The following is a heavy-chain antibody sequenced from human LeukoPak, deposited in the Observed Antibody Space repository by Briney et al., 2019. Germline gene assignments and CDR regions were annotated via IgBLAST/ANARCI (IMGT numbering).Heavy chain of an antibody. Sequence: SETLSLTCTVSGGSISSGGYSWSWIRQHPGKGLEWIGYIYYSGSTYYNPSLKSRVTISVDTSKNQFSLKLSSVTAADTAVYYCARARGYCSGGSCYGRSIFDYWGQGTLVTVSS. CDR2: IYYSGST. D-gene: IGHD2-15*01. CDR1: GGSISSGGYS. CDR3: ARARGYCSGGSCYGRSIFDY. J-gene: IGHJ4*02. V-gene: IGHV4-31*03.